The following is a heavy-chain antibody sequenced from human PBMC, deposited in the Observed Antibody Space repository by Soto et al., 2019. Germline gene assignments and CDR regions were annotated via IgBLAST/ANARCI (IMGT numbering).Heavy chain of an antibody. J-gene: IGHJ4*02. D-gene: IGHD3-3*01. CDR1: GYTFTSYA. Sequence: ASVKVSCKASGYTFTSYAMHWVRQAPGQRLEWMGWINAGNGNTKYSQKFQGRVTITRDTSASTAYMELSSLRSEDTAVYYCARDRDYDFWSGYDYWGQGTLVTVSS. V-gene: IGHV1-3*01. CDR3: ARDRDYDFWSGYDY. CDR2: INAGNGNT.